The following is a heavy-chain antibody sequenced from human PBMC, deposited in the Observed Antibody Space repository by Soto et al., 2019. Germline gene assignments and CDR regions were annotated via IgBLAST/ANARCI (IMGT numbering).Heavy chain of an antibody. D-gene: IGHD6-13*01. CDR2: ISTYNGKT. V-gene: IGHV1-18*01. J-gene: IGHJ4*02. CDR1: GYTFSTYP. CDR3: ARDRVEAALGTFDQ. Sequence: QVQLVQSGAEVKKPGASVEVSCKTSGYTFSTYPISWVRQAPGQGLEWVGWISTYNGKTNYGQKFQGRVTITTDTSASTAYMNLRNLRSDDTAVYYCARDRVEAALGTFDQWGQGTLVTVSS.